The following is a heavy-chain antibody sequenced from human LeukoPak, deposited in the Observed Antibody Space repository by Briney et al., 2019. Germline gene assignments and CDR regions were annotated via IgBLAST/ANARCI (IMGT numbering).Heavy chain of an antibody. J-gene: IGHJ4*02. Sequence: GGSLRLSCAASGFTFSSYEMHWVRQAPGKGLEWVSYISSSGSTIYYADSVKGRFTISRDNAKNSLYLQMNSLRAEDTAVYYCARDYGGSSPFDYWGQGTLVMVSS. D-gene: IGHD4-23*01. V-gene: IGHV3-48*03. CDR2: ISSSGSTI. CDR1: GFTFSSYE. CDR3: ARDYGGSSPFDY.